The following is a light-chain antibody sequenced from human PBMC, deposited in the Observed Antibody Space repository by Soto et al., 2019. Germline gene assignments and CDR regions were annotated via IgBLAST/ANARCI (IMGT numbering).Light chain of an antibody. J-gene: IGLJ1*01. CDR3: AAWDDSPSANFV. V-gene: IGLV1-47*01. CDR1: SSNIGSNY. Sequence: QSVLTQPPSASGTPGQRVTISCSGSSSNIGSNYVYWYQQLPGTAPKLLIYRNNQRRSGVPDRFSGSKAGTSASLAITELRSEDEADYYCAAWDDSPSANFVFGTGTKLTVL. CDR2: RNN.